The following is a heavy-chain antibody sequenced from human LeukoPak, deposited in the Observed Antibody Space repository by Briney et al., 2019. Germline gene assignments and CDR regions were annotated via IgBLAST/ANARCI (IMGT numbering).Heavy chain of an antibody. Sequence: GASVKVSSKASGGTFSSYAISWVREAPGQGLERMGGIIPIFGTANYAQKFQGRVTITADESTSTAYMELSSLRSEDTAVYYCARAGGYCGRISCPYYFDYWGQGSLVTVSS. J-gene: IGHJ4*02. CDR2: IIPIFGTA. CDR3: ARAGGYCGRISCPYYFDY. CDR1: GGTFSSYA. V-gene: IGHV1-69*13. D-gene: IGHD2-15*01.